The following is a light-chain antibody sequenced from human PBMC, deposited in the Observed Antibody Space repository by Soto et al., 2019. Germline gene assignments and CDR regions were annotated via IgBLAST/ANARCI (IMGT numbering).Light chain of an antibody. J-gene: IGLJ1*01. V-gene: IGLV2-23*02. CDR2: EVY. CDR3: CSYAGSDTYV. CDR1: SNNVGNYNL. Sequence: QSALTQPASVSGSPGQSITISCTGTSNNVGNYNLVSWYQQHPGKAPKLMIYEVYKRPPGVSNRFSGSKSGITASLTISGLQAEDEGDYYCCSYAGSDTYVFGTGTKLTGL.